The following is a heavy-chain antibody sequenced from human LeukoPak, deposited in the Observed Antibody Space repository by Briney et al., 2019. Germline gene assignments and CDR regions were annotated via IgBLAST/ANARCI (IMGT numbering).Heavy chain of an antibody. CDR3: AKENGIAAAGELDY. Sequence: GGSLRLSCAASGFTFDDYAMHWVRHAPGKGLEWVSGISWNSGSIGYADSVKGRFTISRDNAKNSLYLQMNSLRAEDTALYYCAKENGIAAAGELDYWGQGTLVTVSS. CDR1: GFTFDDYA. D-gene: IGHD6-13*01. V-gene: IGHV3-9*01. CDR2: ISWNSGSI. J-gene: IGHJ4*02.